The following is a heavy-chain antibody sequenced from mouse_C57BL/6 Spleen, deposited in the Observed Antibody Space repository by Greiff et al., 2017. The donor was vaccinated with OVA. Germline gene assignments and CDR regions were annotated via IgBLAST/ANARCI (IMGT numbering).Heavy chain of an antibody. Sequence: VKLMESGAELVKPGASVKLSCKASGYTFTEYTIHWVKQRSGQGLEWIGWFYPGSGSIKYNEKFKDKATLTADKSSSTVYMELSRLTSEDSAVYFCARHEVGNYAMDYWGQGTSVTVSS. J-gene: IGHJ4*01. CDR1: GYTFTEYT. CDR2: FYPGSGSI. D-gene: IGHD3-3*01. V-gene: IGHV1-62-2*01. CDR3: ARHEVGNYAMDY.